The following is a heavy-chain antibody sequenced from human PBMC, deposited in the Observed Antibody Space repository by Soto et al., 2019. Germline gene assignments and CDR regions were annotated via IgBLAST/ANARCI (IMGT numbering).Heavy chain of an antibody. CDR2: LYWDDDE. V-gene: IGHV2-5*02. CDR1: GFSLTTSGVG. J-gene: IGHJ4*02. D-gene: IGHD3-3*01. CDR3: AHRVLRTVFGLVTTTAIYFDF. Sequence: QITLNEAGPTVVRPTETLTLTCRFSGFSLTTSGVGVGWIRQSPGKAPEWLALLYWDDDERYSASLKSRLTHTKDTSKNQVVLTVSDLDPTDTATYYCAHRVLRTVFGLVTTTAIYFDFWGQGTPVAVSS.